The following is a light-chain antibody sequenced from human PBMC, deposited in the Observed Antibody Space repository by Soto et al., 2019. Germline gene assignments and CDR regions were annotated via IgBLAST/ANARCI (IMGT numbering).Light chain of an antibody. V-gene: IGLV1-44*01. J-gene: IGLJ3*02. CDR1: SSNIGGNT. CDR2: NNN. Sequence: QSALTQPPSASATPGQRVTISCSGSSSNIGGNTVSWYQQLPGTAPKLLIYNNNQRPSGVPDQISGSKSGTSASLAISGLQYDDEADYYCASWDDSVNGWVFGGGTQLTVL. CDR3: ASWDDSVNGWV.